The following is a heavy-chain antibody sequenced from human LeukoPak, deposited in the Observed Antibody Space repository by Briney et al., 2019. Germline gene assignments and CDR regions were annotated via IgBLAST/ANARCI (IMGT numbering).Heavy chain of an antibody. CDR3: ARDMGHYDILTGTGDYFDY. Sequence: GASVKVSCKASGYTFTSYGISWVRQAPGQGLEWMGWISAYNGNTNYAQKLQGRVTMTTDTSTSTAYMELRSLRSDDTAVYYCARDMGHYDILTGTGDYFDYWGQGTLVTVSS. CDR2: ISAYNGNT. CDR1: GYTFTSYG. D-gene: IGHD3-9*01. J-gene: IGHJ4*02. V-gene: IGHV1-18*01.